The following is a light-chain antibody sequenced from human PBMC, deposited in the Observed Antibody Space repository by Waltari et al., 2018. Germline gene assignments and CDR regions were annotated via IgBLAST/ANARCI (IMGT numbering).Light chain of an antibody. CDR2: DAS. Sequence: DSQMTQSPSSLSASVGYRVTITCQASQDISIYLNWYQQKPGKAHKLMIYDASNLETGVPSRFSGSGSGTDFTFTISSLQPEDIATYYCQQYDNLPPFTFGGGTKVEIK. V-gene: IGKV1-33*01. CDR3: QQYDNLPPFT. J-gene: IGKJ4*01. CDR1: QDISIY.